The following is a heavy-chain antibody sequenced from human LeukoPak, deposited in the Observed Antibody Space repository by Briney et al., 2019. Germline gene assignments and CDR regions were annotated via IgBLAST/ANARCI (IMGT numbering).Heavy chain of an antibody. D-gene: IGHD1-26*01. Sequence: GGSLRLSCAASGFTFSSYGMHWVRQAPGKGLEWVAVISYDGSNKYYADSVKGRFTISRDNSKNTLYLQMNSLRDEDTAVYYCASSGSYRFDYWGQGTLVTVSS. V-gene: IGHV3-30*03. J-gene: IGHJ4*02. CDR2: ISYDGSNK. CDR1: GFTFSSYG. CDR3: ASSGSYRFDY.